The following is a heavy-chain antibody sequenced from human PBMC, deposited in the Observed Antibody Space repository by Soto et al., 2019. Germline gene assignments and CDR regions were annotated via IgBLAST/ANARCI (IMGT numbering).Heavy chain of an antibody. CDR1: GGSISSSSYY. CDR3: AGLRVVGASGRWFDP. D-gene: IGHD1-26*01. V-gene: IGHV4-39*01. CDR2: IYYSGST. Sequence: SETLSLTCTVSGGSISSSSYYWGWIRQPPGKGLEWIGSIYYSGSTYYNPSLKSRVTISVDTSKNQFSLKLSSVTAADTAVYYCAGLRVVGASGRWFDPWGQGTLVTSPQ. J-gene: IGHJ5*02.